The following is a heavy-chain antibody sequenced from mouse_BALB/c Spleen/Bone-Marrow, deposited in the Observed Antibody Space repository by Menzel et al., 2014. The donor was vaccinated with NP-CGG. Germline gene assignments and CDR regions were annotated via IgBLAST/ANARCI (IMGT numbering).Heavy chain of an antibody. CDR3: ASLTGTFDY. D-gene: IGHD4-1*01. J-gene: IGHJ2*01. CDR1: GFNIXDTY. V-gene: IGHV14-3*02. CDR2: IDPASGNI. Sequence: LVESGTDLVKPGASVKLSCTASGFNIXDTYMHWVKQRPEQGLDWIGRIDPASGNIQYDPKFQGRAAITADTSSNTAYLQLSSLTSENTAVYYCASLTGTFDYWGQGTPLTVSS.